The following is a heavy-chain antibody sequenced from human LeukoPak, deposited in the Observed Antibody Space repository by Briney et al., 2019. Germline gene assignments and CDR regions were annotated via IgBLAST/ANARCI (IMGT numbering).Heavy chain of an antibody. CDR3: AREGRYRYGYNEYHLYMDI. D-gene: IGHD5-18*01. CDR2: IYYSGTT. V-gene: IGHV4-39*07. Sequence: PSETLSLTCTVSGGSIGSSSYYWGWTRQPPGKGLEWIGIIYYSGTTYYNPSLKSRVTISVDTSKNQFSLKLSSVTAAETAVYYCAREGRYRYGYNEYHLYMDIWGKGTTVTVSS. J-gene: IGHJ6*03. CDR1: GGSIGSSSYY.